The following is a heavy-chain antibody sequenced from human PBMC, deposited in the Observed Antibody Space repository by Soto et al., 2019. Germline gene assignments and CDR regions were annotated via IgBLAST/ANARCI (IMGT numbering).Heavy chain of an antibody. V-gene: IGHV3-23*05. D-gene: IGHD2-15*01. CDR1: GFSFSDYS. Sequence: EVQLLESGGDLVQPGGSLRLSCAASGFSFSDYSMNWVRQAPGKGLEWVAFIDLSGTTTEYRESVKGRFTLSKDKSMKPVYLQMNSLRVEDAAVYYCTKDRVPDGIYSFDYWGQGALVTVSS. J-gene: IGHJ4*02. CDR2: IDLSGTTT. CDR3: TKDRVPDGIYSFDY.